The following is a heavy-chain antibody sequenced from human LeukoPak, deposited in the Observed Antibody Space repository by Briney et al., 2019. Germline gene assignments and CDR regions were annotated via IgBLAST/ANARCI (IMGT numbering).Heavy chain of an antibody. Sequence: SETLSLTCTVSGGSIISNRHYWSWIRQPAGKGLEWIGHFYSSGNTKYNPSLKSRLTMSIDSSKNQFSLILTSVTAADTAVYYCARVALITIHENDAFDIWGQGTVVTVSS. V-gene: IGHV4-61*09. CDR3: ARVALITIHENDAFDI. CDR1: GGSIISNRHY. D-gene: IGHD3-3*01. CDR2: FYSSGNT. J-gene: IGHJ3*02.